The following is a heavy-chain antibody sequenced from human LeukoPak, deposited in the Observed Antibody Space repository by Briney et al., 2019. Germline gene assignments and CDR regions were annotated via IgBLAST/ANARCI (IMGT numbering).Heavy chain of an antibody. CDR3: ARASVGGYNLYYFDY. J-gene: IGHJ4*02. V-gene: IGHV4-59*01. D-gene: IGHD5-24*01. CDR1: GGSISSYY. CDR2: IYYSGST. Sequence: SETLSLTCTVSGGSISSYYWSWIRQPPGKGLEWIGSIYYSGSTNYNPSLKSRVTVPIQTSKNQFSLQLSSVTAADTAIYFCARASVGGYNLYYFDYWGQGTLVTVSS.